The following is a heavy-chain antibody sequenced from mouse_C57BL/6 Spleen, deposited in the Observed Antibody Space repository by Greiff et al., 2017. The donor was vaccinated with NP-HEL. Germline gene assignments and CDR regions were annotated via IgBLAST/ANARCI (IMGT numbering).Heavy chain of an antibody. CDR2: IYPRDGST. Sequence: VKLVESDAELVKPGASVKISCKVSGYTFTDHTIHWMKQRPEQGLEWIGYIYPRDGSTKYNEKFKGKATLTADKSSSTAYMQLNSLTSEDSAVYFCARNLYGSSHYYAMDYWGQGTSVTVSS. CDR1: GYTFTDHT. CDR3: ARNLYGSSHYYAMDY. J-gene: IGHJ4*01. D-gene: IGHD1-1*01. V-gene: IGHV1-78*01.